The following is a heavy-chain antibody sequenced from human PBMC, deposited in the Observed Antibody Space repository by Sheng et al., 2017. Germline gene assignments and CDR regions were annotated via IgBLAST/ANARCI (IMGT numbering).Heavy chain of an antibody. Sequence: QVQLQESGSGLVKPSETLSLTCAVSGYSISSGYHWVWIRQPPGKGLEWIGNIFHSGSTYYNPSLRSRVTLSVDTSKNQFSLNLSSVTAADTAVYYCARDSSGSSYWRGGLDSWGQGTLVTGLL. CDR3: ARDSSGSSYWRGGLDS. D-gene: IGHD1-26*01. CDR2: IFHSGST. V-gene: IGHV4-38-2*02. J-gene: IGHJ4*02. CDR1: GYSISSGYH.